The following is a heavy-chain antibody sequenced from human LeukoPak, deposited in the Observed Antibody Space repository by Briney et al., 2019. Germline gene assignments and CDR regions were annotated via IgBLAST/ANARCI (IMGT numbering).Heavy chain of an antibody. CDR3: ARGYYGSADF. D-gene: IGHD3-10*01. V-gene: IGHV3-13*01. Sequence: GGSLRLSCAASGFTFSSADMHWVRQATGKGLEWVSAIGAGADTYYPDSVKGRFTISRENAKNSLYLQMNSLRVGDTAVYYCARGYYGSADFWGQGTLVTVSS. CDR2: IGAGADT. CDR1: GFTFSSAD. J-gene: IGHJ4*02.